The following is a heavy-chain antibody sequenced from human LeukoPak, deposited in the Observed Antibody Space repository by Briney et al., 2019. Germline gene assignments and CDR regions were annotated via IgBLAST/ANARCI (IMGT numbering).Heavy chain of an antibody. V-gene: IGHV3-43D*03. Sequence: GGSLRLSCAASGFTFDDYATHWVRQAPGKGLEWVSLISWDGGSTYYADSVKGRFTISRDNSKNSLYLQMNSLRAEDTALYYCAKAAAAGNEYYFDYWGQGTLVTVSS. CDR2: ISWDGGST. CDR3: AKAAAAGNEYYFDY. J-gene: IGHJ4*02. CDR1: GFTFDDYA. D-gene: IGHD6-13*01.